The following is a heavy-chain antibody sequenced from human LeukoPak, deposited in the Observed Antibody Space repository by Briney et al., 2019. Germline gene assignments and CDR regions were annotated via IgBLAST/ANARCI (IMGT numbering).Heavy chain of an antibody. CDR1: GFTFSSYW. D-gene: IGHD2-21*01. Sequence: PGGSLRLSCAGSGFTFSSYWMSWVRQAPGKGLEWVANIKEDGSEKYYVDSVKGRFTISRDNAKNSLYLQMNSLRAEDTAVYYCARDRIREAFDIWGQGTMVTVSS. J-gene: IGHJ3*02. V-gene: IGHV3-7*01. CDR3: ARDRIREAFDI. CDR2: IKEDGSEK.